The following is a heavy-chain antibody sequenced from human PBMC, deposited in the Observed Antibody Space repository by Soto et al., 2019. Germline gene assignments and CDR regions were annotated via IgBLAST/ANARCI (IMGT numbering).Heavy chain of an antibody. V-gene: IGHV3-74*01. D-gene: IGHD3-22*01. CDR1: GFTFSSYW. Sequence: GGSLRLSCAASGFTFSSYWMHWVRQAPGKGLVWVSRINSDGSSTSYADSVKGRFTISRDNAKNTLYLQMNSLRAEDTAVYYCAKLVVALFDAFDIRGQGTMVTVSS. CDR2: INSDGSST. CDR3: AKLVVALFDAFDI. J-gene: IGHJ3*02.